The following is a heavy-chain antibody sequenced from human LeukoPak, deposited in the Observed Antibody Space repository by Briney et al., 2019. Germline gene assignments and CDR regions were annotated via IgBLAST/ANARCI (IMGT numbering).Heavy chain of an antibody. V-gene: IGHV3-7*01. CDR2: IKQDGSEK. D-gene: IGHD3-10*01. CDR1: GFTFSSYW. J-gene: IGHJ4*02. Sequence: GGSLRLSCAASGFTFSSYWMSWVRQAPGKGLEWVANIKQDGSEKYYVDSVKGRFTISRDNAKNSLYLQMSSLRAEDTAVYYCAKDRGGTYFDYWGQGTLVTVSS. CDR3: AKDRGGTYFDY.